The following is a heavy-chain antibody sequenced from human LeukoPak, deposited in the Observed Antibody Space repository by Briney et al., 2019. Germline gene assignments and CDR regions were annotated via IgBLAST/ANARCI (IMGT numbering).Heavy chain of an antibody. Sequence: GESLKISCKGSGYSFTNYWIAWVRQAPGQGLEWMGIINPSGGSTSYAQKFQGRVTMTRDTSTSTVYMELSSLRSEDTAVYYCARGDNWNDPRFDYWGQGTLVTVSS. CDR1: GYSFTNYW. CDR2: INPSGGST. CDR3: ARGDNWNDPRFDY. V-gene: IGHV1-46*01. J-gene: IGHJ4*02. D-gene: IGHD1-20*01.